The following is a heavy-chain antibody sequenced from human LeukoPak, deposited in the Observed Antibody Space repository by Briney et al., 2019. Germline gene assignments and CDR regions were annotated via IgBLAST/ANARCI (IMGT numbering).Heavy chain of an antibody. CDR2: IYYSGST. V-gene: IGHV4-31*03. CDR3: ARDGDSNWFDP. J-gene: IGHJ5*02. CDR1: GGSISSGGYY. D-gene: IGHD7-27*01. Sequence: SQTLSLTCTVSGGSISSGGYYWSWIRQHPGKDLEWIGYIYYSGSTYYNPSLKSRVTISVDTSKNQFSLKLSSVTAADTAVYYCARDGDSNWFDPWGQGTLVTVSS.